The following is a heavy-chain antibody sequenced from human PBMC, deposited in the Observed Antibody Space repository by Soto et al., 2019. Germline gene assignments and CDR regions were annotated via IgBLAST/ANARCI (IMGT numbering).Heavy chain of an antibody. CDR2: ISWDGGST. D-gene: IGHD3-22*01. Sequence: GGSLRLSCAASGFTFDDYTMHWVRQAPGKGLEWVSLISWDGGSTYYADSVKGRFTTSRDNSKNSLYLQMNSLRTEDTALYYCAKGPGYDSSGYYYFDYWGQGTLVTVSS. V-gene: IGHV3-43*01. CDR3: AKGPGYDSSGYYYFDY. CDR1: GFTFDDYT. J-gene: IGHJ4*02.